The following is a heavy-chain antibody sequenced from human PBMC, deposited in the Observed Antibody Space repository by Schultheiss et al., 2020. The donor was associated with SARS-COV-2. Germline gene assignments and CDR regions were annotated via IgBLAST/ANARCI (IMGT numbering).Heavy chain of an antibody. J-gene: IGHJ4*02. D-gene: IGHD3-16*01. CDR3: ARELGFGYDY. CDR1: GFTFSTYA. V-gene: IGHV3-30*04. Sequence: GGPLRLSCAASGFTFSTYAMHWVRQAPGKGLEWVALMSYDGSNKYYADSVKGRFRISRDNSKDTLFLEMNSLRPEDTAVYYCARELGFGYDYWGQGTLVTVSS. CDR2: MSYDGSNK.